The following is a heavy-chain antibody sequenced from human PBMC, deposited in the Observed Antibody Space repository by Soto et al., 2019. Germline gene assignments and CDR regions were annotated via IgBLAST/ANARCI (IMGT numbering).Heavy chain of an antibody. Sequence: QMQVVQSGPEVKKPGTSVKVSCKTSGFMFTSSAVQWVRQARGQRLEWIGWLDGGSGNTHYAQHFQERVTLTRDMSTGTAYMELSSLRSEDTAVYYCAAVTVLRFLKWLPAEFDSWGQGPRVPVSS. J-gene: IGHJ4*02. V-gene: IGHV1-58*01. CDR2: LDGGSGNT. CDR3: AAVTVLRFLKWLPAEFDS. D-gene: IGHD3-3*01. CDR1: GFMFTSSA.